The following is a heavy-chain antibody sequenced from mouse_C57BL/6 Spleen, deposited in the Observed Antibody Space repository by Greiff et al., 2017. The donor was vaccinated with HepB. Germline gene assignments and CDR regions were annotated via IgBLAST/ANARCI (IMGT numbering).Heavy chain of an antibody. CDR1: GYTFTSYW. V-gene: IGHV1-52*01. Sequence: VQLQQSGAELVRPGSSVKLSCKASGYTFTSYWMHWVKQRPIQGLEWIGNIDPSDSETHYNQKFKDKATLTVDKSSSTAYMQLSSLTSEDSAVYYCARESYFDYWGQGTTLTVSS. CDR2: IDPSDSET. CDR3: ARESYFDY. J-gene: IGHJ2*01.